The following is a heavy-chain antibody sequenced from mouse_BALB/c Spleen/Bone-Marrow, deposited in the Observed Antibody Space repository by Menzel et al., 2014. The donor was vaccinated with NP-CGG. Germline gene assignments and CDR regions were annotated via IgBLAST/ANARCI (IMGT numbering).Heavy chain of an antibody. CDR1: GYTFTNYF. CDR2: INPNNGGT. CDR3: TRSGPEFAY. Sequence: VQLQQSGAELVKPGASVKLSCKASGYTFTNYFMYWVKQRPGQGLEWIGEINPNNGGTNFNENFKSKATLTLDKSSSTAYMQLSSLTSEDSAVYYCTRSGPEFAYWGHWTLVTVSA. V-gene: IGHV1S81*02. J-gene: IGHJ3*01.